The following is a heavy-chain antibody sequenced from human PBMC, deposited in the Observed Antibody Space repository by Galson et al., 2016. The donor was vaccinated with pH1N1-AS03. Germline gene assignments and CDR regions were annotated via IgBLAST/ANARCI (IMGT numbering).Heavy chain of an antibody. Sequence: SLRLSCAASGFTFTDFAMTWVRQAPGKGLEWMACISTSGDLTFYADYVKDRSTMSRDKSRNSLYLQMNSLRAEDTAVYFCAKQRIPLPANCYFDLWGRGTLVSVSS. CDR3: AKQRIPLPANCYFDL. V-gene: IGHV3-23*01. CDR1: GFTFTDFA. CDR2: ISTSGDLT. D-gene: IGHD2-2*01. J-gene: IGHJ2*01.